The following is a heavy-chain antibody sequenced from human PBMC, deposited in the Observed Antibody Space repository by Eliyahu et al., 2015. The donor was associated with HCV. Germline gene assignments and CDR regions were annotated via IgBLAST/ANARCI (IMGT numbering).Heavy chain of an antibody. Sequence: EVQLVESGGGLVQPGGSLRLSCAASGFAFSTYWMHWVRQVPGKGLVWVSRIKSDGTITAYTDSVKGRFTISRDNAKNTLYLQMNSLRAEDTAVYYCARDFAPFELLWFGKGAFDIWGHGTMVTVFS. J-gene: IGHJ3*02. CDR2: IKSDGTIT. CDR3: ARDFAPFELLWFGKGAFDI. V-gene: IGHV3-74*01. D-gene: IGHD3-10*01. CDR1: GFAFSTYW.